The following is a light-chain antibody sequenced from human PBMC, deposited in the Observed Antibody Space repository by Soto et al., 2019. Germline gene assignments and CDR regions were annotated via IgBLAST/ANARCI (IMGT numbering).Light chain of an antibody. CDR3: CSYAGSYGVV. CDR2: DVA. Sequence: QSALTQPRSVSGSPGQSVTISCTGTSTDVGAYNYVSWYLHHPDKAPKLMIYDVARRPSGVPDRFSGSKSGNTASLTISILQAEDEVHYYCCSYAGSYGVVFGGGTKLTVL. J-gene: IGLJ2*01. V-gene: IGLV2-11*01. CDR1: STDVGAYNY.